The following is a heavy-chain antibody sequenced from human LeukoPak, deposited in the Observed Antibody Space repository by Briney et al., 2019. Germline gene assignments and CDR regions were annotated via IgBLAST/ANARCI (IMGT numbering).Heavy chain of an antibody. V-gene: IGHV4-4*07. D-gene: IGHD6-13*01. J-gene: IGHJ6*03. Sequence: SETLSLTCTVSGGSISSYYWSWVRQPPGKGLEWIWRIYHSGSTNYNPSLESRVTISVDKSKKQFSLKLSSVTAADTAVYYCASSAAGYYYYYMDVWGKGTTVTVSS. CDR2: IYHSGST. CDR1: GGSISSYY. CDR3: ASSAAGYYYYYMDV.